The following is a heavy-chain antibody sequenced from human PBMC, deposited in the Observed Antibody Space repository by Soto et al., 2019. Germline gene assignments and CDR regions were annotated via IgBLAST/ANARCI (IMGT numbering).Heavy chain of an antibody. J-gene: IGHJ5*02. Sequence: PSQTLSLTCAISGDSVSSNSAAWNWIRQSPSRGLEWLGRTYYRSKWYNDYAVSVKSRITINPDTSKNQFSLQLNSVTPEDTAVYYCARDLTMVRGVIIGFDPWGQGTLVTVSS. V-gene: IGHV6-1*01. CDR1: GDSVSSNSAA. CDR2: TYYRSKWYN. D-gene: IGHD3-10*01. CDR3: ARDLTMVRGVIIGFDP.